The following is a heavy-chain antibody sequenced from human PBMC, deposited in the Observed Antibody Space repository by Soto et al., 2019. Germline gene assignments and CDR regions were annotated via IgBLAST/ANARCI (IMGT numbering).Heavy chain of an antibody. Sequence: QVQLQESGPGLVKPSQTLSLTCTVSGGSISSGGYYWSWIRQHPGKGLEWIGYIYYSGSTYYNPSLKSRGTISVDTSKNQFSLKLSSVTAADTAVYYCARAYSNYTYYYGMDVWGQGTTVTVSS. J-gene: IGHJ6*02. D-gene: IGHD4-4*01. CDR1: GGSISSGGYY. V-gene: IGHV4-31*03. CDR3: ARAYSNYTYYYGMDV. CDR2: IYYSGST.